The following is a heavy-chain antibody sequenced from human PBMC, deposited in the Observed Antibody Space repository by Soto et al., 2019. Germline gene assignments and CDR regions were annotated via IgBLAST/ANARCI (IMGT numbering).Heavy chain of an antibody. D-gene: IGHD6-6*01. V-gene: IGHV1-46*01. J-gene: IGHJ4*02. CDR1: GYTFTSYY. CDR3: TTGPKYSSSSGMMGY. CDR2: INPSGGST. Sequence: ASVKVSCKASGYTFTSYYMHWVRQAPGQGLEWMGIINPSGGSTSYAQKFRGRVTMTRDTSTSTVYMELSSLRSEDTAVYYCTTGPKYSSSSGMMGYWGQGTLVTVSS.